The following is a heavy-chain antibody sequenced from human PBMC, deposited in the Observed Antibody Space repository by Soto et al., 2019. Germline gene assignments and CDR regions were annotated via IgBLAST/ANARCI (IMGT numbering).Heavy chain of an antibody. CDR1: GFTFSSYA. CDR2: ISGSGGST. Sequence: GGSLRLSCSASGFTFSSYAMSWVRQAPGKGLEWVSAISGSGGSTYYADSVKGRFTISRDNSKNTLYLQMNSLRAEDTAVYYCVTGYSSSWYAPAYDYWGQGTLVPVSS. CDR3: VTGYSSSWYAPAYDY. D-gene: IGHD6-13*01. J-gene: IGHJ4*02. V-gene: IGHV3-23*01.